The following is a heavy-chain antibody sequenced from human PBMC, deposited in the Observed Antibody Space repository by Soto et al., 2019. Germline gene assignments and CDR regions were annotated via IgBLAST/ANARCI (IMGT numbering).Heavy chain of an antibody. CDR1: GASTGSGGSY. D-gene: IGHD4-17*01. J-gene: IGHJ5*01. Sequence: QVQLQESGPGLVKTSQTLSLTCTVSGASTGSGGSYWSWIRQHPGKGLEWIGSTYYTGSTYYSPSLNSRASRSVDTSNTQFSLKLDSAAAADTAVYYCARADYGDRGLALDSWGQGTLVTVSS. V-gene: IGHV4-31*03. CDR3: ARADYGDRGLALDS. CDR2: TYYTGST.